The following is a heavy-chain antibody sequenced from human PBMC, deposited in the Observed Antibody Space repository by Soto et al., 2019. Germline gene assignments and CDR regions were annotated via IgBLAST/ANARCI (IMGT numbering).Heavy chain of an antibody. CDR1: GYSFTSYW. D-gene: IGHD3-9*01. V-gene: IGHV5-51*01. J-gene: IGHJ4*02. Sequence: PGESLKISCKGSGYSFTSYWIGWVRQMPGKGLEWMGIIYPGDSDTRYSPSFQGQVTISADKSISTAYLQWSSLKASDTAMYYCARLLAYYDILTGYYKEYYFDYWGQGTLVTVSS. CDR3: ARLLAYYDILTGYYKEYYFDY. CDR2: IYPGDSDT.